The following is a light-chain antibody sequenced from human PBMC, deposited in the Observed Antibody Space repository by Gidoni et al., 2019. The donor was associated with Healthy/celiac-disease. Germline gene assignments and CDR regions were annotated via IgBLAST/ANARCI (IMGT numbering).Light chain of an antibody. CDR1: QSVSSY. V-gene: IGKV3-11*01. J-gene: IGKJ3*01. CDR2: DAS. CDR3: QQRSNWPPVFT. Sequence: EIVLTQPPATLSLSPGERATLSCRASQSVSSYLAWYQQKPGQAPRLLIYDASNRATGIPARFSGSGSGTDFTLTISSLEPEDFAVYYCQQRSNWPPVFTFXPXTKVDIK.